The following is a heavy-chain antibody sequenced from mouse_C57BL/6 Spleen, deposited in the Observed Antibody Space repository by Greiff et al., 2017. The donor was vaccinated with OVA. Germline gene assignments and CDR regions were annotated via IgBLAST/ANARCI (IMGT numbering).Heavy chain of an antibody. V-gene: IGHV3-6*01. CDR2: ISYDGSN. D-gene: IGHD1-1*01. J-gene: IGHJ1*03. CDR3: ARFTTVGPDWYFDV. Sequence: EVKLMESGPGLVKPSQSLSLTCSVTGYSITSGYYWNWIRQFPGNKLEWMGYISYDGSNNYNPSLKNRISITRDTSKNQFFLKLNAVTTEDTATYYGARFTTVGPDWYFDVWGTGTTVTVSS. CDR1: GYSITSGYY.